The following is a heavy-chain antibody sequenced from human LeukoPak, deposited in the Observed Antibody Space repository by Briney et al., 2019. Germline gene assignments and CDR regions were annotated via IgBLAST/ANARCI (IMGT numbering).Heavy chain of an antibody. CDR1: GYSIRSGYY. J-gene: IGHJ3*02. CDR3: ARIKRIAAAGRGVAGAFDI. D-gene: IGHD6-13*01. CDR2: IYYSGST. Sequence: SETLSLTCTVSGYSIRSGYYWAWIRQPPGKGLEWIGYIYYSGSTNYNPSLKSRVTISVDTSKNQFSLKLSSVTAADTAVYYCARIKRIAAAGRGVAGAFDIWGQGTMVTVSS. V-gene: IGHV4-61*01.